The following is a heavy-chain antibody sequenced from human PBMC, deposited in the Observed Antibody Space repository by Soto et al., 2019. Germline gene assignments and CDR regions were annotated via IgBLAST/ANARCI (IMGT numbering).Heavy chain of an antibody. V-gene: IGHV4-34*01. CDR3: ATSYYNFWSAHYLAYFDY. Sequence: QVQLQQWGAGLLKPSETLSLTCAVYGVSFTGYYWSWIRQPPGKGLEWIGEINHSGSTNYNPSLKRPFTISVDTYNTPFSLKLSSVTAADTAVYYCATSYYNFWSAHYLAYFDYWGQGNLVTVSS. J-gene: IGHJ4*02. D-gene: IGHD3-3*01. CDR2: INHSGST. CDR1: GVSFTGYY.